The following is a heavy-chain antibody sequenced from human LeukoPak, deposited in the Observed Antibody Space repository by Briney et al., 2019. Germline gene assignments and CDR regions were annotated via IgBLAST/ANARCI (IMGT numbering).Heavy chain of an antibody. V-gene: IGHV3-74*01. D-gene: IGHD2-2*01. CDR1: GFTFTTYW. Sequence: GGSLRLSCAASGFTFTTYWMHWVRQVPGKGLVWVARIKGDGSSTRHADSMKGRFTISRDNSKNTLYLQMNSLRAEDTAVYYCAKDRGVEVWYYFDYWGQGTLVTVSS. J-gene: IGHJ4*02. CDR2: IKGDGSST. CDR3: AKDRGVEVWYYFDY.